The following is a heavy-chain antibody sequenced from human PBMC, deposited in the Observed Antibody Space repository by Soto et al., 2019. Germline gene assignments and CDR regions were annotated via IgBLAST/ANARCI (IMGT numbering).Heavy chain of an antibody. V-gene: IGHV4-61*01. Sequence: SETLSLTCTVSGGSVSSGSYYWSWIRQPPGKGLEWIGYIYYSGSTNYNPSLKSRVTISVDTSKNQFSLKLSSVTAADPAVYYCARGKVYYDYVWGSYRENYYYYGMDVWGQGTTVTVSS. CDR2: IYYSGST. D-gene: IGHD3-16*02. J-gene: IGHJ6*02. CDR1: GGSVSSGSYY. CDR3: ARGKVYYDYVWGSYRENYYYYGMDV.